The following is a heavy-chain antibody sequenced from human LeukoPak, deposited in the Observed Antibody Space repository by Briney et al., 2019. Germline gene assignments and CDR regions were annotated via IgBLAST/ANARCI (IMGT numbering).Heavy chain of an antibody. CDR3: AKDSGLGATWRYFDY. Sequence: GGSLRLSCAASGFTFSPYAMSWVRQAPGKGLEWVSDISGSGGATYYAGSVRGRFTISRDNSKNTVYLQMNSLRAEDTAVYYCAKDSGLGATWRYFDYWDQGTLVTVSS. V-gene: IGHV3-23*01. CDR2: ISGSGGAT. D-gene: IGHD1-26*01. J-gene: IGHJ4*02. CDR1: GFTFSPYA.